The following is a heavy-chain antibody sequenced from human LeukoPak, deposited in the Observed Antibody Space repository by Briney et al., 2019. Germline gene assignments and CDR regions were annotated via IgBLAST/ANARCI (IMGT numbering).Heavy chain of an antibody. J-gene: IGHJ4*02. CDR2: MNPNSGNT. CDR1: GYTFTSYD. V-gene: IGHV1-8*01. D-gene: IGHD3-10*01. Sequence: ASVKVSCKASGYTFTSYDINWVRQATGQGLEWMGWMNPNSGNTGYAQKFQGRVTMTRNTSISTAYMELSSLRSEATAVYYCASGVDYYGSGDYDYWGQGTLVTVSS. CDR3: ASGVDYYGSGDYDY.